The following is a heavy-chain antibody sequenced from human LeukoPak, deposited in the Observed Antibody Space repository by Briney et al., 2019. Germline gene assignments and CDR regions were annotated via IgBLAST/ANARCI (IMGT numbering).Heavy chain of an antibody. CDR2: INPSGGST. J-gene: IGHJ4*02. Sequence: GASVKVSCKASGYTFTSYYMHWVRQAPGQGLEWMGIINPSGGSTSYAQKFQGRVTMTRDTSASTVYMELSSLRSEDTAVYYCARAGDYYGSGSYSNYFDYWAREPWSPSPQ. D-gene: IGHD3-10*01. CDR3: ARAGDYYGSGSYSNYFDY. V-gene: IGHV1-46*03. CDR1: GYTFTSYY.